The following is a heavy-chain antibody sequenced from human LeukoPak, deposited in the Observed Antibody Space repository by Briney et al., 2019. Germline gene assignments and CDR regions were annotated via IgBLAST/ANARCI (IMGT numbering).Heavy chain of an antibody. CDR1: GGSFNVYY. CDR3: ARRAYLDY. Sequence: SETLSLTCAIYGGSFNVYYWTWIRQPPGKGLEWIGEIDHSGNPNYNPSLMSRVTISRDTSKNQFSLKLSSVTAADTGVYYCARRAYLDYWGQGPLVTVSS. V-gene: IGHV4-34*01. CDR2: IDHSGNP. J-gene: IGHJ4*02.